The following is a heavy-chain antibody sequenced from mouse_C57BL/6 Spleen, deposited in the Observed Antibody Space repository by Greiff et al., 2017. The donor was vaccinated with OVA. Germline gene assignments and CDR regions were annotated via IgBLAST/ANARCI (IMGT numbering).Heavy chain of an antibody. J-gene: IGHJ2*01. D-gene: IGHD1-1*01. CDR2: ISTKANSTAT. CDR3: TAYYYGSPFYY. V-gene: IGHV6-6*01. Sequence: EVKLVESGGGLVQPGGSMKLSCAASGFTFSDAWMDWVRQSPEKGLEWVAEISTKANSTATNYAESVKGRFTISIDDSKSSVYLQMNSLRAEDTGIYYCTAYYYGSPFYYWGQGTTLTVSA. CDR1: GFTFSDAW.